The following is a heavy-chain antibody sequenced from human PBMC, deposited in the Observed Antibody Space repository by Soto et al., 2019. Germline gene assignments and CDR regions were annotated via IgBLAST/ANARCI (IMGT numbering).Heavy chain of an antibody. CDR1: GYTLTELS. V-gene: IGHV1-24*01. J-gene: IGHJ5*02. Sequence: ASVKVSCKVSGYTLTELSMHWVRQAPGKGLEWMGGFDPEDGETIYAQKFQGRVTMTEDTSTDTAYMELSSLRSEDTAVYYCATFQSLELPGGSYNWFDPWGQGTLVTV. CDR3: ATFQSLELPGGSYNWFDP. D-gene: IGHD1-7*01. CDR2: FDPEDGET.